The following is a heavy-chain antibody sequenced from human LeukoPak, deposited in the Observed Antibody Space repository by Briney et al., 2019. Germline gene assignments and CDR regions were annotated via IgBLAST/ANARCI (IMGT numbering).Heavy chain of an antibody. CDR3: ARAADVGGYYDSSGYYHDY. J-gene: IGHJ4*02. CDR1: GYTFSAYY. CDR2: INPNTGDT. D-gene: IGHD3-22*01. Sequence: ASVKVPCKASGYTFSAYYIHWVRQAPGQGLEWMGWINPNTGDTKYAQKFQGRVTMTRDTSITAAFMELSGLRSDDTAVYYCARAADVGGYYDSSGYYHDYWGQGTLVTVSS. V-gene: IGHV1-2*02.